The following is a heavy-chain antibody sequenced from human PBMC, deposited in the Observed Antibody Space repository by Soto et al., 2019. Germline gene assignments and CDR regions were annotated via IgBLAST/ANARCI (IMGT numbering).Heavy chain of an antibody. CDR1: GFTFGDYW. J-gene: IGHJ4*02. V-gene: IGHV3-74*03. CDR3: ATADVDY. Sequence: GGSLRLSCAASGFTFGDYWMHWVRQPPGKGPEWVSRMTGDGRTTQYADSVKGRFTASRDNAKSTLYLQMNSLRAEDTAVYYCATADVDYWGPGTLVTGLL. CDR2: MTGDGRTT.